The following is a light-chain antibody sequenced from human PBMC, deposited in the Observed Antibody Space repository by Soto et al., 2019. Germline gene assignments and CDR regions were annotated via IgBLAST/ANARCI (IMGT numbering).Light chain of an antibody. CDR1: SSDVGSYNL. J-gene: IGLJ2*01. V-gene: IGLV2-23*02. CDR3: CSYAGITTPVV. Sequence: QSALTQPASVSGSPGQSIAISCTGASSDVGSYNLVSWYQQHPGKAPKLMIYEVTKRPSGVSNRFSGSKSGNTASLTISGLQAEDEADYSCCSYAGITTPVVFGGGTKVTVL. CDR2: EVT.